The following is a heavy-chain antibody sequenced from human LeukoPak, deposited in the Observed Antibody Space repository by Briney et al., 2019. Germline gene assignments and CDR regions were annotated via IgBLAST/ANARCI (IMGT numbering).Heavy chain of an antibody. Sequence: ASVKVSCKASGYSFTNYGISWVRQAPGQGLEWTGWISAYNDNAHYAQGLEGRVTMTSETSTRTAYMELRSLRSDDTAVYYCARSTLGIEFDYWGQGSLVTVSS. CDR2: ISAYNDNA. V-gene: IGHV1-18*01. CDR1: GYSFTNYG. CDR3: ARSTLGIEFDY. J-gene: IGHJ4*02. D-gene: IGHD7-27*01.